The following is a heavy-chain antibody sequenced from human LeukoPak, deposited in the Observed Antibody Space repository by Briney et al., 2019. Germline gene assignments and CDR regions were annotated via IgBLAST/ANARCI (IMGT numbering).Heavy chain of an antibody. CDR2: INHSGST. V-gene: IGHV4-39*07. CDR1: GGSISSGSYY. J-gene: IGHJ4*02. CDR3: ARGGRWPYDY. Sequence: PSETLSLTCTVSGGSISSGSYYWRWIRQPPGKGLEWIGEINHSGSTNYNPSLKSRVTISVDTSKNQFSLKLSSVTAADTAVYYCARGGRWPYDYWGQGTLVTVSS. D-gene: IGHD5-24*01.